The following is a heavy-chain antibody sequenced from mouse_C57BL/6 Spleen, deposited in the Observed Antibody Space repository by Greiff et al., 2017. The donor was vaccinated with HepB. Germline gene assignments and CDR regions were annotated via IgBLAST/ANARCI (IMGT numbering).Heavy chain of an antibody. V-gene: IGHV1-55*01. CDR2: IYPGSGST. CDR3: SRSITTVLVEY. J-gene: IGHJ2*01. CDR1: GYTFNSYW. Sequence: QVQLQQPGAELVKPGASVKMSCKASGYTFNSYWITWVKQRPGQGLEWIGDIYPGSGSTNYNEKFKSKATLTVDTSSSTAYMQLSSLTSEDSAVYYCSRSITTVLVEYWGQGTTLTVSS. D-gene: IGHD1-1*01.